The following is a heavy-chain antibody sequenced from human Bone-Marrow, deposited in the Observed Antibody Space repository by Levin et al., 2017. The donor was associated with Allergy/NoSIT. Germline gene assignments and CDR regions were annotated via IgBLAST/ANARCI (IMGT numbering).Heavy chain of an antibody. J-gene: IGHJ6*03. CDR2: ISGSGGST. V-gene: IGHV3-23*01. D-gene: IGHD5-12*01. CDR1: GFTFSSYA. CDR3: AKARYSGYDYGVYYYYMDV. Sequence: GESLKISCAASGFTFSSYAMSWVRQAPGKGLEWVSVISGSGGSTYYADSVKGRFSLSRDNSKYTLYLEMDSLRAEDTAVYYCAKARYSGYDYGVYYYYMDVWGKGTTVTVSS.